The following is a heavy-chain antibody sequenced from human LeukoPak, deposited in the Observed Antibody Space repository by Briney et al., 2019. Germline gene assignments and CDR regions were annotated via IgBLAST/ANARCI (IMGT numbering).Heavy chain of an antibody. J-gene: IGHJ4*02. D-gene: IGHD6-13*01. V-gene: IGHV3-23*01. Sequence: PGGSLRLSCAASGFTFSSYAMSRVRQAPGKVLEWVSAISGSAGSTYYADSVKGRFTISRDNSKNTLYLQMNSLRAEDTAVYYCAKDHGYSSSWNRGDCSFLFDYWGQGTLVAVSS. CDR1: GFTFSSYA. CDR2: ISGSAGST. CDR3: AKDHGYSSSWNRGDCSFLFDY.